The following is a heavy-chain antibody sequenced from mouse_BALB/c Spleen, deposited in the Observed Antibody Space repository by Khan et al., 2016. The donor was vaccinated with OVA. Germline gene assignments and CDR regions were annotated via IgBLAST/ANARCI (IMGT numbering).Heavy chain of an antibody. J-gene: IGHJ4*01. CDR3: IRSVYYAYAYAMDY. D-gene: IGHD2-2*01. Sequence: QLVESGPGLVKPSQSLSLTCTVTGYSITSDFAWNWVRQFPGNKLEWMGYISFSGSTSYDPSLKSRLSITRDTSKNQFFLQLNSVTTEDTATYYCIRSVYYAYAYAMDYWGQGISVTVSS. CDR1: GYSITSDFA. V-gene: IGHV3-2*02. CDR2: ISFSGST.